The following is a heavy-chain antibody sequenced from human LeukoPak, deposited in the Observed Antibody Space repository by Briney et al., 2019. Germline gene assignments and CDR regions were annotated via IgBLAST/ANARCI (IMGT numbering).Heavy chain of an antibody. J-gene: IGHJ4*02. D-gene: IGHD2-15*01. CDR3: ASRYCSGGRCHFAGADPFDY. Sequence: PVGSLRLSCAAPGFTLSSSYMSSGGQAPGQGLGWVSGLDSAGKAGDTDSMKRRFPISRDNSKNTLYLQMISLRAEYTAVYYCASRYCSGGRCHFAGADPFDYWGQGTLVTVSS. CDR1: GFTLSSSY. V-gene: IGHV3-53*01. CDR2: LDSAGKA.